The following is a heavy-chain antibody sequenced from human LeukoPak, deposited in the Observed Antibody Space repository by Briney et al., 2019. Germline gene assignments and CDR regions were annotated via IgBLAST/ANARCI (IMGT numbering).Heavy chain of an antibody. Sequence: GGSLILSCAASGFTFSSYSMSWVRPAPGGGLEWVSATIGGGGRTYYADSVQGRFTISRDNSKNALYLQMNSLRADDTAVYYCAKDFRRGFPALDSITSFGVVYYYYGMDVWGQGTTVTVSS. CDR3: AKDFRRGFPALDSITSFGVVYYYYGMDV. J-gene: IGHJ6*02. V-gene: IGHV3-23*01. CDR2: TIGGGGRT. CDR1: GFTFSSYS. D-gene: IGHD3-3*01.